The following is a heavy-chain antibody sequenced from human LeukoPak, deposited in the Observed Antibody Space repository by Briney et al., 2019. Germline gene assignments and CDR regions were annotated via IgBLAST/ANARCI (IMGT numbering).Heavy chain of an antibody. CDR1: GGSISSYY. D-gene: IGHD6-13*01. V-gene: IGHV4-59*01. Sequence: SETLSLTCTVSGGSISSYYWSWLRQPPGKGLEWLGYIYYSGSNNYNPSLKSRVTISVDTSKNQFSLKLSSVTAADTAVYYCARGRVGSSWVNFDYWGQGTLVTV. CDR2: IYYSGSN. J-gene: IGHJ4*02. CDR3: ARGRVGSSWVNFDY.